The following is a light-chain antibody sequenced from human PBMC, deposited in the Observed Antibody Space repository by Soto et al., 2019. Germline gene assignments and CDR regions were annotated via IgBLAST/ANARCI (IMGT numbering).Light chain of an antibody. J-gene: IGKJ1*01. Sequence: DIQMTQSPSTLSGSVGDRVTITCRASQSINVWLAWYQQKPGKAPKLLIYKASSLESGVPSRFSGSGSGTEFTLTISSLQPDDFATYYCQQYHTWWTFGQGTKVEIK. CDR1: QSINVW. V-gene: IGKV1-5*03. CDR2: KAS. CDR3: QQYHTWWT.